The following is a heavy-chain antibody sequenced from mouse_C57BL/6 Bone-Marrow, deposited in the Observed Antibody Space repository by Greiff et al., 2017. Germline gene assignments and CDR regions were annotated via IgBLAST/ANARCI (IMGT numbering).Heavy chain of an antibody. Sequence: QVQLQQPGAELVKPGASVKMSCKASGYTFTSYWITWVKQRPGQGLEWIGDIYTGSGSTNYNEKFKIKATLTVDTASSTAYMQLSSLTSEDAAVYYYARPSIYYVYAMDYWGQGTSVTVSS. D-gene: IGHD2-1*01. CDR3: ARPSIYYVYAMDY. V-gene: IGHV1-55*01. J-gene: IGHJ4*01. CDR1: GYTFTSYW. CDR2: IYTGSGST.